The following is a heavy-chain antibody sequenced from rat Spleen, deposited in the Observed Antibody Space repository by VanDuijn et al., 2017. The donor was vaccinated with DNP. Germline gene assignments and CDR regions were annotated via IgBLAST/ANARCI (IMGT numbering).Heavy chain of an antibody. CDR2: IKQDSSII. V-gene: IGHV4-2*01. CDR3: VNRGTGNDNWFAY. CDR1: GLNFSDYW. Sequence: EVKLVESGGGLVQPGRSLKLSCPTSGLNFSDYWMGWVRQAPGKGLEWIGEIKQDSSIINYLPSLNDRFIISRDNAQDSLYLQISNLGSEDTDSYYCVNRGTGNDNWFAYWGQGTLVTVSS. J-gene: IGHJ3*01. D-gene: IGHD5-1*01.